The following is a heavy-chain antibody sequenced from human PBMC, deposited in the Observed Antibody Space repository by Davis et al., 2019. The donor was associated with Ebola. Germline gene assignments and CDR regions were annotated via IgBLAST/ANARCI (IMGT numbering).Heavy chain of an antibody. CDR2: ISYDGINK. CDR1: GFTFSSYD. V-gene: IGHV3-30-3*01. J-gene: IGHJ5*02. D-gene: IGHD2-2*01. Sequence: PGGSLRLSCAASGFTFSSYDMYWVRQAPGKGLEWVAVISYDGINKYYADSVKGRFTISRDNSKNTLYLQMNSLRAEDTAVYYCARGRFYCSSTNCYWFDHWGQGTLVTVSS. CDR3: ARGRFYCSSTNCYWFDH.